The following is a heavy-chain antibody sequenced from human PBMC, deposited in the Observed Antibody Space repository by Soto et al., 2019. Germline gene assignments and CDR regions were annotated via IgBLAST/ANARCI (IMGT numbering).Heavy chain of an antibody. CDR2: ISGSGGST. CDR3: ATNPLSITIFGVVIHDQYYFDY. CDR1: GFTFISYA. V-gene: IGHV3-23*01. J-gene: IGHJ4*02. Sequence: QPGGSLRLSCAASGFTFISYAMSWVRQAPGKGLEWVSAISGSGGSTYYADSVKGRFTISRDNSKNTLYLQMNSLRAEDTAVYYCATNPLSITIFGVVIHDQYYFDYWGQGTLVTVSS. D-gene: IGHD3-3*01.